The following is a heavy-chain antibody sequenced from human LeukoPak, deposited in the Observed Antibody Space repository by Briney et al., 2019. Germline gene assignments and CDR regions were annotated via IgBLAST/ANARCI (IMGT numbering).Heavy chain of an antibody. CDR1: GGTFSSYA. CDR3: ARGRGVVVPAAGGVFDY. CDR2: IIPIFGTA. V-gene: IGHV1-69*13. J-gene: IGHJ4*02. Sequence: SVKVSCKASGGTFSSYAISWVRQAPGQGLEWMGGIIPIFGTANYAQKFQGRVTITADESTSTAYMELSSLRSEDTAVYYCARGRGVVVPAAGGVFDYWGQGTLVTVSS. D-gene: IGHD2-2*01.